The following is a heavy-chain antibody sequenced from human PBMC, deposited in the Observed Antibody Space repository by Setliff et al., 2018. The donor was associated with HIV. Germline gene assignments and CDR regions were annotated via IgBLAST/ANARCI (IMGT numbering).Heavy chain of an antibody. D-gene: IGHD2-21*01. CDR3: ARDLNGGDFDY. V-gene: IGHV3-21*01. CDR1: GFTLSSHW. J-gene: IGHJ4*02. CDR2: ISANSIFK. Sequence: PGGSLRLSCTTSGFTLSSHWMHWVRQAPGKGLVWVSSISANSIFKYYADSVKGRFSISRDNAKKSVSLQMDSLRAEDSAVYYCARDLNGGDFDYWGQGTPVTVSS.